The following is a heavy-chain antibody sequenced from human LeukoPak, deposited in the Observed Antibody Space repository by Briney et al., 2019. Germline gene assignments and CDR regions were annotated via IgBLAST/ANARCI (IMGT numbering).Heavy chain of an antibody. Sequence: PGGSLRLSCAASGFAFSSCGMNWVRQAPGKGLEWVSYISSSGNSIYYADSVQGRFTISRDNAKNSLYLQMYSLRAEDTAVYYCARDSPLYDFWSGYSRPLDSWGQGTLVTVS. CDR2: ISSSGNSI. CDR1: GFAFSSCG. V-gene: IGHV3-48*01. D-gene: IGHD3-3*01. J-gene: IGHJ4*02. CDR3: ARDSPLYDFWSGYSRPLDS.